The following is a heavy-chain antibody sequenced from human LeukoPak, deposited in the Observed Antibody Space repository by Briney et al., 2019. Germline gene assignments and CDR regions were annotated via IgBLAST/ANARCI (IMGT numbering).Heavy chain of an antibody. CDR3: ARLGGYSYGYIHRDYDY. CDR2: INTNTGNP. V-gene: IGHV7-4-1*02. J-gene: IGHJ4*02. D-gene: IGHD5-18*01. Sequence: GASVKVSCKASGYTFTSHAMNWVRQAPGQGLEWMGWINTNTGNPTYAQGFTGRFVFSLDTSVSTAYLQISSLKAEDTAEYYCARLGGYSYGYIHRDYDYWGQGTLVTVSS. CDR1: GYTFTSHA.